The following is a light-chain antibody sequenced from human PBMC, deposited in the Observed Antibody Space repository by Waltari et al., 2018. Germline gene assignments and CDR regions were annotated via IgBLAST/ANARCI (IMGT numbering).Light chain of an antibody. CDR3: TSHTTTSTLV. V-gene: IGLV2-14*01. J-gene: IGLJ2*01. Sequence: QSALTQPASVSGSPGQSITLSCTGTRSDIGSSDYVSWYQQHPGKAPKLIIYEVSARPSGVSYRFSGSKSGNTASLTIVGLQPEDEADYHCTSHTTTSTLVFGGGTRLTVL. CDR1: RSDIGSSDY. CDR2: EVS.